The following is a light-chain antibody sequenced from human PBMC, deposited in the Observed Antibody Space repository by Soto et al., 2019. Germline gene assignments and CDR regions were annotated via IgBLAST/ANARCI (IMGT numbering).Light chain of an antibody. CDR1: SSNIGAGYD. CDR2: GNS. Sequence: QSALTQPASVSGSPGQSITISCTESSSNIGAGYDVHWYQQLPGTAPKLLIYGNSNRPSGVPDRFSGSKSGTSASLAITGLQAEDEADYYCQYYDSSLSAWVFGGGTKLTVL. J-gene: IGLJ3*02. V-gene: IGLV1-40*01. CDR3: QYYDSSLSAWV.